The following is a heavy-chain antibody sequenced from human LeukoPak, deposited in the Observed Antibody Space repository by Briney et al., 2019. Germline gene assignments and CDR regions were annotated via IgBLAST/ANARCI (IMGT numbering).Heavy chain of an antibody. CDR1: GGTFSSYA. Sequence: ASVKVSCKASGGTFSSYAISWVRQAPGQGLEWMGGIIPIFGTANYAQKFQGRVMITTDESTSTAYMELSSLRSEDTAVYYCARDRGYSYGRFDYWGQGTLVTVSS. CDR2: IIPIFGTA. D-gene: IGHD5-18*01. V-gene: IGHV1-69*05. J-gene: IGHJ4*02. CDR3: ARDRGYSYGRFDY.